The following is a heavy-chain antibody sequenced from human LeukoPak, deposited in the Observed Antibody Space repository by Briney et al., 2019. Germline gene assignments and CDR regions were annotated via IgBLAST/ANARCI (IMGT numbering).Heavy chain of an antibody. D-gene: IGHD6-13*01. J-gene: IGHJ5*02. CDR2: IFSGGNI. CDR1: GFTVSNNF. Sequence: GGSLRLSCVVSGFTVSNNFMNWVRQAPGKGLEWVSFIFSGGNIYYADSVKGRFTISRDGSKNTLYLQMNSLRAEDTAVYYCARDPGAAAGNLWSWGQGTLVTVSS. CDR3: ARDPGAAAGNLWS. V-gene: IGHV3-66*01.